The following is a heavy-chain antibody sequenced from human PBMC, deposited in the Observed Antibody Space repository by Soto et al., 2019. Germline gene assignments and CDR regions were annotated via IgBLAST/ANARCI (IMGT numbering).Heavy chain of an antibody. Sequence: PGGSLRLSCAASGFTFNNYAMSWVRQAPGKGLEWVSAIRGSGGTTYYADSVRGRFTISRDNSKNTLYLQMYSLRAEDTAVYYCAKAGYDSSGYTDYYGLDVWGQGTTVTVSS. CDR1: GFTFNNYA. D-gene: IGHD3-22*01. V-gene: IGHV3-23*01. CDR3: AKAGYDSSGYTDYYGLDV. CDR2: IRGSGGTT. J-gene: IGHJ6*02.